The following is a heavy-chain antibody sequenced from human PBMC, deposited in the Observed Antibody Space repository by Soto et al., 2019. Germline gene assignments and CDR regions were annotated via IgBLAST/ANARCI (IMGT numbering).Heavy chain of an antibody. CDR3: ARLGYCSSTSCYEDFDY. V-gene: IGHV1-69*02. J-gene: IGHJ4*02. CDR2: IIPILGIA. D-gene: IGHD2-2*01. Sequence: SVKVSCKASGGTFISYTISWVRQAPGQGLEWMGRIIPILGIANYAQKFQGRATITADKSTSTAYMELSSLRSEDTAVYYCARLGYCSSTSCYEDFDYWGQGTLVTVSS. CDR1: GGTFISYT.